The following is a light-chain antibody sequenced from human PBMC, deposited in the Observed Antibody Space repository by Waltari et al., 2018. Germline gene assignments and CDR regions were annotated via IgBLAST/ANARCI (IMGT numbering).Light chain of an antibody. Sequence: SYELTQPPSVSVSPGQTARIPCSGDALAEHYAYWSQQKPGQTPMLLIYKDNERPSGIPERFSGSSSGTTVTLTISGVQAEDEADYYCQSEVNSRTYAILFGGGTKVTVL. CDR2: KDN. CDR1: ALAEHY. V-gene: IGLV3-25*03. CDR3: QSEVNSRTYAIL. J-gene: IGLJ2*01.